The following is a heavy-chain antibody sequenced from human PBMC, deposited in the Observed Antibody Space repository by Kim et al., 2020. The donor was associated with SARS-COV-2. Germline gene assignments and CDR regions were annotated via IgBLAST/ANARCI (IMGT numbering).Heavy chain of an antibody. J-gene: IGHJ3*01. CDR1: GFSFSPYD. CDR2: SRAVGSKN. D-gene: IGHD2-21*01. Sequence: GGSLRLSCTASGFSFSPYDMHKVRRDARKELEGWAASRAVGSKNNYEESVMNRFSAMRDNTTNTLLLQMNSLRAADTTIYYCARNFVLATMIGDVWGLG. CDR3: ARNFVLATMIGDV. V-gene: IGHV3-33*02.